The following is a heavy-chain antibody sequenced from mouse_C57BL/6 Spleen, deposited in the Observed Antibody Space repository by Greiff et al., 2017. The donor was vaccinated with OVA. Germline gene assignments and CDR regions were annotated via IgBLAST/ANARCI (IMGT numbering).Heavy chain of an antibody. CDR2: FYPGSGSI. D-gene: IGHD2-4*01. J-gene: IGHJ3*01. V-gene: IGHV1-62-2*01. Sequence: VQLQQSGAELVKPGASVKLSCKASGYTFTEYTIHWVKQRSGQGLEWIGWFYPGSGSIKYNEKFKDKATLTADKSSSTAYMELSRLTSEDSAVYFCARHGYYEYDRTLAYWGQGTLVTVSA. CDR3: ARHGYYEYDRTLAY. CDR1: GYTFTEYT.